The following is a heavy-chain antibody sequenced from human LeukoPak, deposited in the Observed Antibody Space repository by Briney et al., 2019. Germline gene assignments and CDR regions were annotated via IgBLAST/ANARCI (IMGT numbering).Heavy chain of an antibody. CDR1: GYTFSSYY. CDR2: INPSGGST. CDR3: ARTGGLGRYFRGFDY. D-gene: IGHD3-9*01. Sequence: ASVKVSCKASGYTFSSYYMHWMRQAPGQGLEWMGIINPSGGSTSYAQKFQDRVSMTWDTSTSTAYMELTSLRSEDTAVYYCARTGGLGRYFRGFDYWGQGTLVTVSS. J-gene: IGHJ4*02. V-gene: IGHV1-46*01.